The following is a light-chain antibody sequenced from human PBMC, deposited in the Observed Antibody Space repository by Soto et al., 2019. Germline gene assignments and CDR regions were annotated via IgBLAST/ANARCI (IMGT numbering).Light chain of an antibody. CDR2: GDS. CDR1: SSNIGAGSD. CDR3: QSYDTTLSAPYV. J-gene: IGLJ1*01. V-gene: IGLV1-40*01. Sequence: QSVLTQPPSVSGAPGQRVTISCTGSSSNIGAGSDVHWCRQLPGTAPKLLIYGDSSRPSGVPDRFSVSKSGTSASLAITGLQAEDEADYYCQSYDTTLSAPYVFGTGTKLTVL.